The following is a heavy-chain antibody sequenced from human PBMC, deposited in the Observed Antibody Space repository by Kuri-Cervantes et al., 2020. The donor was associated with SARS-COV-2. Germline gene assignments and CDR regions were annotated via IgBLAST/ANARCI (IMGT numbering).Heavy chain of an antibody. CDR1: GFTFSSYA. CDR3: AKDLWFGTLQPYFDY. V-gene: IGHV3-30*02. CDR2: IRYDGSNK. D-gene: IGHD3-10*01. Sequence: GESLKISCAASGFTFSSYAMSWVRQAPGKGLEWVAFIRYDGSNKYYADSVKGRFTISRGNSKNTLYLQMNSLRAEDTAVYYCAKDLWFGTLQPYFDYWGQGTLVTVSS. J-gene: IGHJ4*02.